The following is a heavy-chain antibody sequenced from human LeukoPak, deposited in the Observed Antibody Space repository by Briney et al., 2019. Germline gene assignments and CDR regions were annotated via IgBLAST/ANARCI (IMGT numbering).Heavy chain of an antibody. V-gene: IGHV3-7*01. J-gene: IGHJ4*02. Sequence: GGSLRLSCAASGFTFSTFWRSWVRQVPGKGREWVVNISNGGSECYYVDSVKGRFTISRADARHSLYLRMNRLNAEDVPVYYCPRRYCSGRSCHSVDHWRQGPLVTVPS. CDR2: ISNGGSEC. CDR3: PRRYCSGRSCHSVDH. CDR1: GFTFSTFW. D-gene: IGHD2-15*01.